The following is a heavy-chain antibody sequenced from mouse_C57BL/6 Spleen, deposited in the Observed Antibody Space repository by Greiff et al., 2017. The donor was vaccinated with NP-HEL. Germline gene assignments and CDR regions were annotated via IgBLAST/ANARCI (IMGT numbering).Heavy chain of an antibody. V-gene: IGHV1-19*01. Sequence: EVQLQESGPVLVKPGASVKMSCKASGYTFTDYYMNWVKQSHGKSLEWIGVINPYNGGTSYNQKFKGKATLTVDKSSSTAYMELNSLTSEDSAVYYCARFYDGYGYFDYWGQGTTLTVSS. J-gene: IGHJ2*01. CDR2: INPYNGGT. D-gene: IGHD2-3*01. CDR3: ARFYDGYGYFDY. CDR1: GYTFTDYY.